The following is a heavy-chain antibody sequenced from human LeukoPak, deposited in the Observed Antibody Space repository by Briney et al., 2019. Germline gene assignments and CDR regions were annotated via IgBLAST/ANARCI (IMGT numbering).Heavy chain of an antibody. CDR2: IYHSEST. J-gene: IGHJ3*01. CDR3: ARFDHVWETHGMDAFDL. CDR1: GYSISRGYS. Sequence: SETLSLTCAVSGYSISRGYSWGWIRQPPGKGLEWIGNIYHSESTHYNPSLKSRVTISADTSKNQSSLKLSSVTAADTAVYYCARFDHVWETHGMDAFDLWGQGTMVTVSS. D-gene: IGHD3-16*01. V-gene: IGHV4-38-2*01.